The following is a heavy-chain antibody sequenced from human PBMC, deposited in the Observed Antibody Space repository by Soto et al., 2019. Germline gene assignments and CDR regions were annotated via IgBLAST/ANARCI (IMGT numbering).Heavy chain of an antibody. CDR3: ARDQRLIDYNELTGVNRVSSGMDV. CDR1: GGSVRSGSYD. Sequence: QVQLQESGPGLVKPSETLSLTCSVSGGSVRSGSYDWTWIRQPPGNGLEWIGYIDYSGSTNYNPSFKRRVTISVDTSKNQFSLKLSSVTAADTAVYYCARDQRLIDYNELTGVNRVSSGMDVWGQGTTVTVS. CDR2: IDYSGST. J-gene: IGHJ6*02. D-gene: IGHD3-9*01. V-gene: IGHV4-61*01.